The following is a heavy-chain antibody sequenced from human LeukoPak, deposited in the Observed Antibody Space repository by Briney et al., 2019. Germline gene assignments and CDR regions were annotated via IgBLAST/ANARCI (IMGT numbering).Heavy chain of an antibody. CDR1: GGSISSSSYY. CDR2: IYYSGST. CDR3: ARLPGAENANY. V-gene: IGHV4-39*01. Sequence: SETLSLTCTVSGGSISSSSYYWGWIRQPPGKGLEWIGSIYYSGSTYYNPSLKSRVTISVDTSKNQFSLKLSSVTAADTAVYYCARLPGAENANYWGQGTLVTVSS. J-gene: IGHJ4*02. D-gene: IGHD1-14*01.